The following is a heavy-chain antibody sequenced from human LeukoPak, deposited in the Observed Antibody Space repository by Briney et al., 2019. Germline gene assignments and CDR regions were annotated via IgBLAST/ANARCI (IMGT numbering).Heavy chain of an antibody. Sequence: PGRSLRLSCAASGFTFDDYAMHWVRQAPGKGLEWVSGISWNSGSIGYADSVKGRFTISRDNAKNSLYLQMNSLRAEDTALYYCAKDRLRYSSGWTSFDYWGQGTLVTVSS. CDR1: GFTFDDYA. CDR2: ISWNSGSI. V-gene: IGHV3-9*01. CDR3: AKDRLRYSSGWTSFDY. D-gene: IGHD6-19*01. J-gene: IGHJ4*02.